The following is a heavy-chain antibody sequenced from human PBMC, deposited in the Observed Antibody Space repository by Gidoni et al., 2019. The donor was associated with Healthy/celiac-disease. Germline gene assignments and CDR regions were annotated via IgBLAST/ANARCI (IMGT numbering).Heavy chain of an antibody. D-gene: IGHD6-13*01. Sequence: QVQLQESGPGLVKPSETLSLTCTVSGGSISSYYWSWIRQPPGKGLEWIGYIYYSGSTNYNPSLKSRVTISVDTSKNQFSLKLSSVTAADTAVYYCARVSSWPPSIYGMDVWGQGTTVTVSS. CDR3: ARVSSWPPSIYGMDV. CDR1: GGSISSYY. V-gene: IGHV4-59*01. J-gene: IGHJ6*02. CDR2: IYYSGST.